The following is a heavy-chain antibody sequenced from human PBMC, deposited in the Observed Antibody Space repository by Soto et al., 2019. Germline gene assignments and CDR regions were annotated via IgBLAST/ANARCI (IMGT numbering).Heavy chain of an antibody. CDR1: GYSFTSYW. J-gene: IGHJ4*02. D-gene: IGHD6-13*01. CDR3: ARAGYSSSWDPDYFDY. Sequence: GESLKISCKGSGYSFTSYWIGWVRQMPGKGLEWMGIIYPGDSDTRYSPSFQGQVTISADKSISTAYLQWSSLKASDTAMYYCARAGYSSSWDPDYFDYWGQGTLVTVSS. V-gene: IGHV5-51*01. CDR2: IYPGDSDT.